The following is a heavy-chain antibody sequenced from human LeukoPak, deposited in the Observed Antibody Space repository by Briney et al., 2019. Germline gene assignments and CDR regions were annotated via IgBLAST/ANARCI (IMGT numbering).Heavy chain of an antibody. CDR2: IYHSGST. CDR3: ARDRRSSSGWYYFDY. J-gene: IGHJ4*02. CDR1: GGSISSSNW. V-gene: IGHV4-4*02. D-gene: IGHD6-19*01. Sequence: SETLSLTCAVSGGSISSSNWWSWVRQPPGKGLEWIGEIYHSGSTNYNPPLKSRVTISVDKSKNQFSLKLSSVTAADTAVYYCARDRRSSSGWYYFDYWGQGTLVTVSS.